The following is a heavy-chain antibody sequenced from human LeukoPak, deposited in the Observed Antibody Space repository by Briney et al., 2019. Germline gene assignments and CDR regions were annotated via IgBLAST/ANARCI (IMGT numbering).Heavy chain of an antibody. CDR1: GGSISSSSYY. CDR3: ATRPGYYDSSGYVFNY. D-gene: IGHD3-22*01. J-gene: IGHJ4*02. Sequence: SETLSLTCTVSGGSISSSSYYWGWIRQPPGKGLEWIGSIYYSGSTYYNPSLKSRVTISVDTSKSQFSLKLSSVTAADTAVYYCATRPGYYDSSGYVFNYWGQGTLVTVSS. CDR2: IYYSGST. V-gene: IGHV4-39*01.